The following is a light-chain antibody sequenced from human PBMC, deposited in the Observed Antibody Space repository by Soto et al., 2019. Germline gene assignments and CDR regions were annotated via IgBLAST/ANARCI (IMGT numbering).Light chain of an antibody. Sequence: QSALTQPASVSGSPGQSITISCTGTSSDVGGYKYVSWYQQHPGKAPKLMIYDVSNRPSGVSNRFSGSKSGNTASLTISGLQAEDEADYYCSSYTSSGTQVFGTGTNVTVL. CDR3: SSYTSSGTQV. CDR2: DVS. J-gene: IGLJ1*01. V-gene: IGLV2-14*01. CDR1: SSDVGGYKY.